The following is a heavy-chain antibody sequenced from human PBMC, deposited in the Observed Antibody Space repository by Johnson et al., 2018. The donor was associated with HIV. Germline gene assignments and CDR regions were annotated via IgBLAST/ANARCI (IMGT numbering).Heavy chain of an antibody. CDR3: AKGCRWLLERTYAFDI. J-gene: IGHJ3*02. V-gene: IGHV3-13*01. CDR2: IDTAGDT. CDR1: GFTFSSYA. Sequence: VQLVESGGGVVQPGRSLRLSCAASGFTFSSYAMHWVRQTTGKGLEWVSVIDTAGDTYYAGSVKGRFTISRDNSRNTVYLQMNSLRVEDTAVYYCAKGCRWLLERTYAFDIWGQGTMVTVSS. D-gene: IGHD3-22*01.